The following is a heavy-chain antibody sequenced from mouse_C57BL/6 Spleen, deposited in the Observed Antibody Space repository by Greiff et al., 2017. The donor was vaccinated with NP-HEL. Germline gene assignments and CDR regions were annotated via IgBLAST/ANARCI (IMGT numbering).Heavy chain of an antibody. J-gene: IGHJ3*01. V-gene: IGHV1-64*01. Sequence: QVQLQQSGAELVKPGASVKLSCKASGYTFTSYWMHWVKQRPGQGLEWIGMIHPNSGSTNYNEKFKSKATLTVDKSSSTAYMQLSSLTSEDSAVYYCARWGYDYDRAYWGQGTLVTVSA. CDR3: ARWGYDYDRAY. CDR1: GYTFTSYW. D-gene: IGHD2-4*01. CDR2: IHPNSGST.